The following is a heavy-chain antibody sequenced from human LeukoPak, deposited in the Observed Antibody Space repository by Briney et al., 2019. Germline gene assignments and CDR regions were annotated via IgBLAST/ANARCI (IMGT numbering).Heavy chain of an antibody. V-gene: IGHV4-39*07. CDR3: ARDRKWDYDFWSGYGRNWFDP. J-gene: IGHJ5*02. D-gene: IGHD3-3*01. CDR2: IYYSGST. CDR1: GGSISSSSYY. Sequence: SETLSLTCTVSGGSISSSSYYWGWIRQPPGKGLEWIGSIYYSGSTYYNPSLKSRVTISVDTSKNQFSLNLSSVTAADTAVYYCARDRKWDYDFWSGYGRNWFDPWGQGTLVTVSS.